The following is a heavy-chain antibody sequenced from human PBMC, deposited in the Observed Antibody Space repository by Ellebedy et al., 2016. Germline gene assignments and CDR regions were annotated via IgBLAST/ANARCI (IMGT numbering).Heavy chain of an antibody. J-gene: IGHJ6*02. D-gene: IGHD5-12*01. CDR2: MNPNSGNT. V-gene: IGHV1-8*01. Sequence: ASVKVSXKASGYTFTSYDINWERQATGQGLEWMGWMNPNSGNTGYAQKFQGRVTMTRNTSISTAYMELSSLRSEDTAVYYCARGGYSGYDYGGEMDVWGQGTTVTVSS. CDR1: GYTFTSYD. CDR3: ARGGYSGYDYGGEMDV.